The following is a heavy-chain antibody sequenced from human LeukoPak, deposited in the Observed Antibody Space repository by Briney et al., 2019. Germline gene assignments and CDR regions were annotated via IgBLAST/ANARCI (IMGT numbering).Heavy chain of an antibody. CDR3: ARDALKWELPSGDY. V-gene: IGHV3-21*01. J-gene: IGHJ4*02. CDR1: GFTLSSYS. Sequence: GGSLRLSCAASGFTLSSYSMNWVRQAPGKGLEWVSSISSSSSYIYYADSVKGRFTISRDNAKNSLYLQMNSLRAEDTAVYYCARDALKWELPSGDYWGQGTLVTVSS. D-gene: IGHD1-26*01. CDR2: ISSSSSYI.